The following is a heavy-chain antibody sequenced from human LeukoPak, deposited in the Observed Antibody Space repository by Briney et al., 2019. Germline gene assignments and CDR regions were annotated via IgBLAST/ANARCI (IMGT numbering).Heavy chain of an antibody. CDR2: INHSGST. J-gene: IGHJ4*02. D-gene: IGHD3-3*01. CDR1: GGSFSGYY. V-gene: IGHV4-34*01. Sequence: SETLSLTCAVYGGSFSGYYWSWIRQPPGKGLEWIGEINHSGSTNYNPSLKSRVTISVDTSKNQFSLKLSSVTAADTAVYYCARDYDFWSGYYGDYFDYWGQGTLVTVSS. CDR3: ARDYDFWSGYYGDYFDY.